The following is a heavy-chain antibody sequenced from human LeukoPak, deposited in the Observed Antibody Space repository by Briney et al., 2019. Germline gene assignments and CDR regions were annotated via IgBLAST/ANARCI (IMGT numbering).Heavy chain of an antibody. D-gene: IGHD6-13*01. Sequence: GGSLRLSCAASGFTFSSYAMSWVHQAPGKGLECVSGISGSGVSTYYAESVKGRFTISRDNSKNMLYLQMNSLRAEDTAVYYCAKDSRQQLVPGWFDPWGQGTLVTVSS. CDR2: ISGSGVST. CDR3: AKDSRQQLVPGWFDP. J-gene: IGHJ5*02. V-gene: IGHV3-23*01. CDR1: GFTFSSYA.